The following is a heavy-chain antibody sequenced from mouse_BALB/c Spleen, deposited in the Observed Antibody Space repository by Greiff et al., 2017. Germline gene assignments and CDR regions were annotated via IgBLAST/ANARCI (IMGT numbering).Heavy chain of an antibody. CDR3: AREGNSLLRLYAMDY. J-gene: IGHJ4*01. V-gene: IGHV1-63*02. Sequence: QVQLQQSGAELVRPGTSVKISCKASGYTFTNYWLGWVKQRPGHGLEWIGDIYPGGGYTNYNEKFKGKATLTADTSSSTAYMQLSSLTSEDSAVYFCAREGNSLLRLYAMDYWGQGTSVTVSS. D-gene: IGHD1-2*01. CDR2: IYPGGGYT. CDR1: GYTFTNYW.